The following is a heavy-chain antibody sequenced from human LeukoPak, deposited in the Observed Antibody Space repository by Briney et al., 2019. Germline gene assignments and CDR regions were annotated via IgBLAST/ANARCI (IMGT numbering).Heavy chain of an antibody. D-gene: IGHD3-22*01. CDR2: IYYSGST. V-gene: IGHV4-31*03. Sequence: PSETLSLTCTVSGGSTSSGGYYWSWIRQHPGKGLGWIGYIYYSGSTYYNPSLKSRVTISVDTSKNQFSLKLSSVTAADTAVYYCARVDSSGYDTIDYWGQGTLVTVSS. CDR3: ARVDSSGYDTIDY. CDR1: GGSTSSGGYY. J-gene: IGHJ4*02.